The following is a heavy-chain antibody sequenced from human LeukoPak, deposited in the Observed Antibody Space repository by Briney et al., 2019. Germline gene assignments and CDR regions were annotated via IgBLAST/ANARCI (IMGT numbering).Heavy chain of an antibody. D-gene: IGHD3-22*01. CDR2: ISAYNGNT. V-gene: IGHV1-18*01. CDR3: ARVDYYDSSGYKGFDY. J-gene: IGHJ4*02. CDR1: GYTFTSYG. Sequence: ATVKVSCKASGYTFTSYGISWVRQAPGQGLEWMGWISAYNGNTNYAQKLQGRVTMTTDTSTSTAYMELRSLRSDDTAVYYCARVDYYDSSGYKGFDYWGQRTLVTVSS.